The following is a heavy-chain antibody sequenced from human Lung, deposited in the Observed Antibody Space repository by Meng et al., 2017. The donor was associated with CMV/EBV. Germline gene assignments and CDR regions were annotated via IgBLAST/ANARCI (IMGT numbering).Heavy chain of an antibody. CDR3: AKEEYYYDSSGYYEDFQH. CDR2: IRYDGSNK. J-gene: IGHJ1*01. CDR1: GFTLSSYG. D-gene: IGHD3-22*01. Sequence: VGSGVVLVKPGGFLRPSGAQSGFTLSSYGMHWVRQAPGKGLEWVAFIRYDGSNKYYADSVKGRFTISRDNSKNTLYLQMNSLRAEDTAVYYCAKEEYYYDSSGYYEDFQHWGQGTLVTVSS. V-gene: IGHV3-30*02.